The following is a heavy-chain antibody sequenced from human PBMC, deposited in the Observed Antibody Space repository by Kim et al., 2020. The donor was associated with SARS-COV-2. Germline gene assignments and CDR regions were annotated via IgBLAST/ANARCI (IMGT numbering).Heavy chain of an antibody. CDR3: ARGILEILYGMDV. J-gene: IGHJ6*02. D-gene: IGHD3-3*01. Sequence: SETLSLTCTVSGGSISSYYWSWIRQPPGKGLEWIGYIYYSGSTNYNPSLKSRVTISVDTSKNQFSLKLSSVTAADTAVYYCARGILEILYGMDVWGQGTTVTVSS. V-gene: IGHV4-59*01. CDR2: IYYSGST. CDR1: GGSISSYY.